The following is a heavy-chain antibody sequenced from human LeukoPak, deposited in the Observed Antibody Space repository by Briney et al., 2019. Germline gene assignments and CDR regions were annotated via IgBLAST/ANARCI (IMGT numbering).Heavy chain of an antibody. V-gene: IGHV3-53*01. CDR2: IFSGGST. CDR1: GFTVSSNY. J-gene: IGHJ6*03. Sequence: SGGSLRLSCAASGFTVSSNYMSWVRQAPGKGLEWVSVIFSGGSTYYADSVKGRFTISRDNSKNTMYLQMNSLRAEDTAVYYCARDIGYTSSFSLDYMDVWGKGTTVTVSS. CDR3: ARDIGYTSSFSLDYMDV. D-gene: IGHD6-6*01.